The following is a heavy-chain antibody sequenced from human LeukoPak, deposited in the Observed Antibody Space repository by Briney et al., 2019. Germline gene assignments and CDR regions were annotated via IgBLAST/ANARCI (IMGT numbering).Heavy chain of an antibody. CDR3: ARAAEGYYDSSGYYISSGAFDI. J-gene: IGHJ3*02. D-gene: IGHD3-22*01. CDR1: GGSISSYY. V-gene: IGHV4-59*01. Sequence: PSETLSITCTVSGGSISSYYWSWIRQPPGKGLEWIGYIYYSGSTNHNPSLKSRVTISVDTSKNQFSLKLSSVTAADTAVYYCARAAEGYYDSSGYYISSGAFDIWGQGTMVTVSS. CDR2: IYYSGST.